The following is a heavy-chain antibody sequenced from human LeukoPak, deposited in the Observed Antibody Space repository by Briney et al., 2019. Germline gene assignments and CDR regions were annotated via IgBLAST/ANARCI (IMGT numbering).Heavy chain of an antibody. CDR3: ARDSGNVVAPPAKGRIWFGP. CDR2: IYYSGSSFYTGST. V-gene: IGHV4-31*03. J-gene: IGHJ5*02. D-gene: IGHD2-15*01. CDR1: GGSISSGGYY. Sequence: PSETLSLTCTVSGGSISSGGYYWSWIRQHPGKGLEWIGYIYYSGSSFYTGSTYYNPSLKSRVTISVDTSKNQFSLKLTSVTAADTAVYYCARDSGNVVAPPAKGRIWFGPWSQGTLVTVSS.